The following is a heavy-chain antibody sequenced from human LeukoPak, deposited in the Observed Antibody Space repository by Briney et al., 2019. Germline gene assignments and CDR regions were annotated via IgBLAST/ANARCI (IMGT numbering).Heavy chain of an antibody. D-gene: IGHD2-2*01. V-gene: IGHV4-4*07. CDR2: IYTSGST. CDR1: GGSISSYY. Sequence: PSETLSLTCTASGGSISSYYWGWIRQPAGKGLEWIGRIYTSGSTNYNPSLKSRVTMSVDTSKNQFSLKLSSVTAADTAVYYCARGEEKPAANWFDPWGQETLVTVSS. CDR3: ARGEEKPAANWFDP. J-gene: IGHJ5*02.